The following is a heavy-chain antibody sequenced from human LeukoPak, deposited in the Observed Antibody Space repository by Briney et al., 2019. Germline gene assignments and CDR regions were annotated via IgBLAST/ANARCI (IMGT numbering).Heavy chain of an antibody. V-gene: IGHV1-3*01. CDR3: ATELLAAAGTYWFDP. Sequence: RASVKVSCKTSGYTFTSYAMHWVRQAPGQRLEWMGWINAGNGNTKYSQKFQGRVTMTEDTSADTAYMELSSLRSEDTAVYYCATELLAAAGTYWFDPWGQGTLVTVSS. CDR1: GYTFTSYA. D-gene: IGHD6-13*01. CDR2: INAGNGNT. J-gene: IGHJ5*02.